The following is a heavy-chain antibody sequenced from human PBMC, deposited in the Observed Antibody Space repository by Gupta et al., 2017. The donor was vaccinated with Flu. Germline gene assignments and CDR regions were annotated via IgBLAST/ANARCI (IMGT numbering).Heavy chain of an antibody. D-gene: IGHD5-12*01. V-gene: IGHV5-51*01. CDR2: IYPGDSDT. CDR3: ARHPRMATMPKGGFDY. Sequence: EVQLVQSGAEVKKPGESLKISWKGSGYSFTSYWIGCVRQMPGKGLEWMGIIYPGDSDTRYSPSFQGQVTISADKSISTAYLQWSSLKASDTAMYYCARHPRMATMPKGGFDYWGQGTLVTVSS. CDR1: GYSFTSYW. J-gene: IGHJ4*02.